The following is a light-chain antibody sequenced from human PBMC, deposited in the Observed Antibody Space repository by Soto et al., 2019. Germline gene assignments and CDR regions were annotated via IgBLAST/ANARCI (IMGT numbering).Light chain of an antibody. CDR1: QSVSSN. CDR2: GAS. Sequence: EIVMTQSPATLSVSPGERATLSCRASQSVSSNLAWYQQKPGQAPRLLIYGASTRATGIPARFSGSGSGTEFTLTISSLQSEDFAVYYCQQYNNWRTFGQGPR. V-gene: IGKV3-15*01. CDR3: QQYNNWRT. J-gene: IGKJ1*01.